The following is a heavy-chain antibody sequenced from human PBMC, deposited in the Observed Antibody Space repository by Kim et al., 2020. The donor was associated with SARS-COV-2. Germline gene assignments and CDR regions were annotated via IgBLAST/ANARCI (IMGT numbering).Heavy chain of an antibody. V-gene: IGHV3-30*04. CDR1: EFTTFSHNA. D-gene: IGHD4-17*01. CDR3: ARPDYGDSRVDY. J-gene: IGHJ4*02. Sequence: GGSLRLSCAASEFTTFSHNAMHGVRQPPDMGLGWVAVIGNDGKYKKYEDSVKGRFTISRDNSKNTVHLQMNSLRVEDTAVYYCARPDYGDSRVDYWGQGTLVTVSS. CDR2: IGNDGKYK.